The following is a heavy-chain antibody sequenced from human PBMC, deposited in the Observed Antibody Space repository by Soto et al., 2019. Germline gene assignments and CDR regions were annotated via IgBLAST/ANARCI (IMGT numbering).Heavy chain of an antibody. CDR1: GHTFTRYA. CDR3: ARDAMTTEFDY. CDR2: INAGGGNT. V-gene: IGHV1-3*01. Sequence: ASVKVSCKASGHTFTRYAMHWVRQAPGQRLEWMGWINAGGGNTKYSQKFQGRVTITRDTSASTAYMELSSLRSEDTAVYYCARDAMTTEFDYWGQGTLVTAPQ. J-gene: IGHJ4*02. D-gene: IGHD4-4*01.